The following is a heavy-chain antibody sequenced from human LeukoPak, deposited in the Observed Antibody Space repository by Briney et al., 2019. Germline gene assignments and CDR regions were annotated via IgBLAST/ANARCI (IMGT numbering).Heavy chain of an antibody. CDR1: GYTFTSYG. D-gene: IGHD4-11*01. Sequence: ASVKVSCKASGYTFTSYGISWVRQAPGPGLEWVGWISAYNGNTNYAQKFQGRVTITADKSTSTAYMELSSLRSEDTAVYYCARAVGLQHWFDPWGQGTLVTVSS. V-gene: IGHV1-18*01. J-gene: IGHJ5*02. CDR2: ISAYNGNT. CDR3: ARAVGLQHWFDP.